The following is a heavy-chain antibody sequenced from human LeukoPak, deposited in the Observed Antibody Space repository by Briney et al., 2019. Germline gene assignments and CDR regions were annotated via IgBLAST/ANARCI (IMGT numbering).Heavy chain of an antibody. D-gene: IGHD2-2*01. CDR3: ARRDKVVPAATSKRYWYFDL. CDR1: GFTFSSYS. CDR2: ISSSSSTI. V-gene: IGHV3-48*04. Sequence: PGGSLRLSCAASGFTFSSYSMNWVRQAPGKGLEWVSYISSSSSTIYYADSVKGRFTISRDNAKNSLYPQMNSLRAEDTAVYYCARRDKVVPAATSKRYWYFDLWGRGTLVTVSS. J-gene: IGHJ2*01.